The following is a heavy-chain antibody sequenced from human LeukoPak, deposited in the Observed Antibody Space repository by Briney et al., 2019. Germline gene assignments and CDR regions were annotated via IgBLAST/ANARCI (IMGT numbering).Heavy chain of an antibody. Sequence: GGSLRLSCAASGFTFSSYAMSWVSQAPGKGLEWVSATSGSGGSTYYADSVKGRFTISRDNSKNTLYLQMNSLRAEDTAVYYCAKDVEKSVVPAAVLNWGQGTLVTVSS. V-gene: IGHV3-23*01. J-gene: IGHJ4*02. CDR1: GFTFSSYA. D-gene: IGHD2-2*01. CDR2: TSGSGGST. CDR3: AKDVEKSVVPAAVLN.